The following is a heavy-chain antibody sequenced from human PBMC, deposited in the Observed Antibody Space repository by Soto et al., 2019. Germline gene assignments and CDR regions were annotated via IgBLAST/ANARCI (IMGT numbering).Heavy chain of an antibody. J-gene: IGHJ4*02. Sequence: EVQLVESGGGLVQPGRSLRLSCATSGFTYADSVMHWVRQAPGKGLEWVSGISRNSVSIGYADSVKGRFTISRDNTKSSLYMQMSSRRAEDTALYYCAKGYEDAGSSYFEYWGKGTLVTVAS. V-gene: IGHV3-9*01. CDR2: ISRNSVSI. CDR3: AKGYEDAGSSYFEY. CDR1: GFTYADSV. D-gene: IGHD2-15*01.